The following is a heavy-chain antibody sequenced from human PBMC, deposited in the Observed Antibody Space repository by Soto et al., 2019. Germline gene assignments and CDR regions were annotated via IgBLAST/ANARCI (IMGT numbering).Heavy chain of an antibody. V-gene: IGHV1-18*01. Sequence: GASVKVSCKASGYTFTSYAMHWVRQAPGQGLEWMGWISAYNGNTNYAQKLQGRVTMTTDTSTSTAYMELRSLRSDDTAVYYCARDIAYYDSSGYDAFDIWGQGTMVTVS. CDR3: ARDIAYYDSSGYDAFDI. CDR2: ISAYNGNT. D-gene: IGHD3-22*01. J-gene: IGHJ3*02. CDR1: GYTFTSYA.